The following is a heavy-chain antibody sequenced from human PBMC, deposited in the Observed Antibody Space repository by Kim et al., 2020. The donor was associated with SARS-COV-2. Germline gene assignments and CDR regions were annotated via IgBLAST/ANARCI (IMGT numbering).Heavy chain of an antibody. V-gene: IGHV3-48*04. CDR3: ARASNAMGFDY. Sequence: GGSLRLSCAASGFTFSSYSMNWVRQAPGKGLEWVSYISSSSSTIYYADSVKGRFTISRDNAKNSLYLQMNSLRAEDTAVYYCARASNAMGFDYWGQGTLVTVSS. J-gene: IGHJ4*02. CDR1: GFTFSSYS. CDR2: ISSSSSTI. D-gene: IGHD5-18*01.